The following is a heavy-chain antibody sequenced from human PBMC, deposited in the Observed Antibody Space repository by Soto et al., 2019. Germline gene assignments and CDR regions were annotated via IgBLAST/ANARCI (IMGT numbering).Heavy chain of an antibody. CDR2: ITGGGGST. CDR3: AKRISGWYEIDY. CDR1: GFTFSGYA. V-gene: IGHV3-23*01. Sequence: GGSLRLSCVASGFTFSGYAMTWVRQAPGKGLEWVSAITGGGGSTYYADSVKGRFTISRDNSKNTLYLQMNSPGAEDTAVYYCAKRISGWYEIDYWGQGTLVTVSS. D-gene: IGHD6-19*01. J-gene: IGHJ4*02.